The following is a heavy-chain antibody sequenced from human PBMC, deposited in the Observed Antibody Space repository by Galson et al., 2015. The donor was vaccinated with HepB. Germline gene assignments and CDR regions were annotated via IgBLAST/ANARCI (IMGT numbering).Heavy chain of an antibody. D-gene: IGHD6-13*01. CDR1: GYTFTSYG. Sequence: SGAEAKKPGESLRISCKASGYTFTSYGISWARQAPGQGLEWMGWISAYNGKTNSAQKLQGRVTMTTDTSTSTAYMELRSLTSDDTAVYYCARGGDIAAAGTWGFYYYYGMDLWGQGTTVTVSS. CDR3: ARGGDIAAAGTWGFYYYYGMDL. J-gene: IGHJ6*02. CDR2: ISAYNGKT. V-gene: IGHV1-18*01.